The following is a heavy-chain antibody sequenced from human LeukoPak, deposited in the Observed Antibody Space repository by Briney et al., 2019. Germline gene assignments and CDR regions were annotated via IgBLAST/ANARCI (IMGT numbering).Heavy chain of an antibody. J-gene: IGHJ6*04. D-gene: IGHD3-10*01. V-gene: IGHV4-59*01. CDR2: IYYSGST. CDR1: GGSFSGYY. Sequence: SETLSLTCAVYGGSFSGYYWSWIRQPPGKGLEWIGYIYYSGSTNYNPSLKSRVTISVDTSKNQFSLKLSSVTAADTAVYYCARVSGSGSYSRKHYYYYGMDVWGKGTTVTVSS. CDR3: ARVSGSGSYSRKHYYYYGMDV.